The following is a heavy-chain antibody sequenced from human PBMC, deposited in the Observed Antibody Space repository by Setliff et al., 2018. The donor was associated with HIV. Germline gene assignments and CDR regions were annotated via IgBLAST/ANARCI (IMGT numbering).Heavy chain of an antibody. CDR1: GYTFTDYY. J-gene: IGHJ6*03. V-gene: IGHV1-2*02. Sequence: ASVKVSCKASGYTFTDYYMHWVRQAPGQGLEWMGWINPKSGGTNSALKFQGRVTMTRDTSISTAYMELSRLRSDDTAVYYCARDHVVCSGGTCRSEDPYYYYYMNLWGEGTTVTVSS. CDR3: ARDHVVCSGGTCRSEDPYYYYYMNL. D-gene: IGHD2-15*01. CDR2: INPKSGGT.